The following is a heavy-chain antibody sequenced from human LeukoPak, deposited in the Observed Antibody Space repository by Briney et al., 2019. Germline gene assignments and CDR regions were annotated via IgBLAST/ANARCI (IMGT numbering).Heavy chain of an antibody. J-gene: IGHJ4*02. CDR3: ARVTYGSGTYGAFDY. Sequence: GGTLRLSCAASGFTFSSHGMSWVRQAPGKGLEWGSTISGSGDNTYYADSVKGRFTISRDNSKSPLYLQMNSLRAEDTAVYYCARVTYGSGTYGAFDYWGQGTLVTVSS. CDR1: GFTFSSHG. D-gene: IGHD3-10*01. V-gene: IGHV3-23*01. CDR2: ISGSGDNT.